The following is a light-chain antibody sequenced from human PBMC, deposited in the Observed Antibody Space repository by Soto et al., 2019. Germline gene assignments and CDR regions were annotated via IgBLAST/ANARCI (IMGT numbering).Light chain of an antibody. CDR3: SSYTSSSTLCV. V-gene: IGLV2-14*01. CDR2: EVS. Sequence: QSALTQPASVSGSPGQSITISCTGTSSDVGCYNYVSWYQQHPGKAPKLMIYEVSNRPSGVSNRFSGSKSGNTASLTISGLQAEDEADYYCSSYTSSSTLCVFGTGTKLTVL. J-gene: IGLJ1*01. CDR1: SSDVGCYNY.